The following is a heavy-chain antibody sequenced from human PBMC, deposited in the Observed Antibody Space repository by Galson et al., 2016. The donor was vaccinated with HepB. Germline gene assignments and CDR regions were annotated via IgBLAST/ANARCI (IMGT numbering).Heavy chain of an antibody. J-gene: IGHJ6*02. D-gene: IGHD6-19*01. Sequence: SLRLSCAASGFTFRSYWMSWVRQAPGKGLEWVANINQDGSEKDYVDSVKGRFTISRDNGKSSLYLQMSSLRVEDAGVYYCARRLDTQRRIAGWGWGMDVWGQGTTVTVS. CDR1: GFTFRSYW. V-gene: IGHV3-7*01. CDR2: INQDGSEK. CDR3: ARRLDTQRRIAGWGWGMDV.